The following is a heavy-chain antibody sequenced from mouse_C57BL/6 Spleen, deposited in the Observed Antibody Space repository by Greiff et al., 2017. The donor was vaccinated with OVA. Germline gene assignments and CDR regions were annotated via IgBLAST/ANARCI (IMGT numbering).Heavy chain of an antibody. CDR1: GYTFTNYW. D-gene: IGHD1-1*01. V-gene: IGHV1-63*01. Sequence: QVQLQQSGAELVRPGTSVKMSCKASGYTFTNYWIGWAKQRPGHGLEWIGDIYPGGGYTNYNEKFKGKATQTADKSSSTAYMQFSSLTSEDSAIYYCARAGDYYGSSRGYFDVWGTGTTVTVSS. CDR2: IYPGGGYT. J-gene: IGHJ1*03. CDR3: ARAGDYYGSSRGYFDV.